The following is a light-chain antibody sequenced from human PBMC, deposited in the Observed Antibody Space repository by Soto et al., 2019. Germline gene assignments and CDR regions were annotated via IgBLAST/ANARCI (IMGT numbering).Light chain of an antibody. CDR1: QTVNSF. V-gene: IGKV3-20*01. CDR3: QQYVSSPPT. CDR2: GAS. J-gene: IGKJ5*01. Sequence: IVLAQSPGTLSVSPGERATLSCRTSQTVNSFLAWYDQKPGRAPRLLIYGASTRAAGIPDRFSGSGSGTDFTLTIGRLEPEDFAVYYCQQYVSSPPTFGQGTRLEIK.